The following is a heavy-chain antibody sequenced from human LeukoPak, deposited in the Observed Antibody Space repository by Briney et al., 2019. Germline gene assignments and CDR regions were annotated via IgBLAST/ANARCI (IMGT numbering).Heavy chain of an antibody. D-gene: IGHD3-16*02. Sequence: ASVKVSCKASGYTLTSYGISWVRQAPGRGLEWMGWISAYNGNTNYAQKLQGRVTMTTDTSTSTAYMELRSLRSDDTAVYYCARDRAYDYVWGSYRYSYWGQGTLVTVSS. V-gene: IGHV1-18*01. J-gene: IGHJ4*02. CDR2: ISAYNGNT. CDR1: GYTLTSYG. CDR3: ARDRAYDYVWGSYRYSY.